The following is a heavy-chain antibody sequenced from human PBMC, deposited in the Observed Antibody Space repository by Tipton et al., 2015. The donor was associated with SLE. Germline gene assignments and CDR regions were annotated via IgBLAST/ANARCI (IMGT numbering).Heavy chain of an antibody. V-gene: IGHV4-30-2*01. CDR3: ARSSGGSLCYFNY. D-gene: IGHD2-15*01. CDR1: GFIASSHY. J-gene: IGHJ4*02. CDR2: IFHSGTT. Sequence: LRLSCAASGFIASSHYMTWIRQPPGKGLEWVGFIFHSGTTYYNPSLKSRVSISVDRSKIHLTLMLTSVTAADTAVYYCARSSGGSLCYFNYWGQGALVSASS.